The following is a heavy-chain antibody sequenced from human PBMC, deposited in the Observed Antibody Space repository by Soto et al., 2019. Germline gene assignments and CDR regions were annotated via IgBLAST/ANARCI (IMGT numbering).Heavy chain of an antibody. V-gene: IGHV4-30-4*01. CDR3: ARDPLYDSGDVCHVFDK. CDR1: GDSMSRGDYY. J-gene: IGHJ3*02. D-gene: IGHD2-8*02. CDR2: VYHTGST. Sequence: QVQLQESGPGLVKPSQTLSLSCTVSGDSMSRGDYYWSWIRLPPGKGLEWIGFVYHTGSTYYSPSHQSRIDISVDPSENQFSLQLKSVTAAITAVYYRARDPLYDSGDVCHVFDKWGQGTMATVSS.